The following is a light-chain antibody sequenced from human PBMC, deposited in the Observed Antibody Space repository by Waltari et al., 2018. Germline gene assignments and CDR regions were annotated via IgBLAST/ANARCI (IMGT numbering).Light chain of an antibody. CDR1: QCVKSY. V-gene: IGKV1-39*01. CDR3: QQSYITPYT. CDR2: GAA. Sequence: TWRASQCVKSYLKWYQQKPGKAPQLRVYGAATVQSGAPSKISASGYGTNFTLTVSRLQPEDSATFYCQQSYITPYTVGQGTKLEIK. J-gene: IGKJ2*01.